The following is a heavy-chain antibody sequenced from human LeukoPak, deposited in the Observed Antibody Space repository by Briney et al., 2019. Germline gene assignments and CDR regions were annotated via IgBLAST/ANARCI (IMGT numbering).Heavy chain of an antibody. Sequence: GGSLRLSCAASGFTFSSYGMSWVRQAPGKGLEWVSAISGSGGSTYYADSGKGRFTISRDNSKNTLYLQMNSLRAEDMALYYCEKDGGGYYYDSSGYYSGYFQHWGQGTMVTVSS. CDR3: EKDGGGYYYDSSGYYSGYFQH. J-gene: IGHJ1*01. CDR1: GFTFSSYG. V-gene: IGHV3-23*01. CDR2: ISGSGGST. D-gene: IGHD3-22*01.